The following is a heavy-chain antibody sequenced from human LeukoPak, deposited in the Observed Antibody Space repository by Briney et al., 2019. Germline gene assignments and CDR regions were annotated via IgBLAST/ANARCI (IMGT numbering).Heavy chain of an antibody. CDR2: ISSTGGTI. Sequence: PGGSLRLSCAASGFTFSSYAMSWVRQAPGKGLEWVSFISSTGGTIYYADSVKGRFTISRDNAKNSLYLQMNSLRAEDTAVYYCARDTRDSGSYCAYFDYWGQGTLVTVSS. CDR1: GFTFSSYA. CDR3: ARDTRDSGSYCAYFDY. V-gene: IGHV3-48*04. J-gene: IGHJ4*02. D-gene: IGHD1-26*01.